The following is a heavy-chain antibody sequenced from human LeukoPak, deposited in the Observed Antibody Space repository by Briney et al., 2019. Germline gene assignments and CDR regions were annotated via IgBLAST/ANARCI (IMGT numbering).Heavy chain of an antibody. CDR3: ARCGLGGIQLWLLPFDY. CDR1: GFTFTTYS. J-gene: IGHJ4*02. V-gene: IGHV3-21*06. Sequence: GGSLRLSCAASGFTFTTYSMNWVRQAPGKGLEWVSSISSSSNYIYYADSVKGRFTISRDNAQSSLYLQMNSLGAEDTAVYYCARCGLGGIQLWLLPFDYWGQGTLVTVSS. D-gene: IGHD5-18*01. CDR2: ISSSSNYI.